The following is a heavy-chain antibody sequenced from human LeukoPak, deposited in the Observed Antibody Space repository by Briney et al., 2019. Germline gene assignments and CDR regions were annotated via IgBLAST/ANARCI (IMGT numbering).Heavy chain of an antibody. CDR1: GFTFSSYA. CDR2: ISYDGSNK. Sequence: GGSLRLSCAASGFTFSSYAMHWVRQAPDKGLEWVAVISYDGSNKYYADSVKGRFTISRDNSKNTLYLQMNSLRAEDTAVYYCAREGDFWSDWGTSDAFDIWGQGTMVTVSS. D-gene: IGHD3-3*01. CDR3: AREGDFWSDWGTSDAFDI. J-gene: IGHJ3*02. V-gene: IGHV3-30-3*01.